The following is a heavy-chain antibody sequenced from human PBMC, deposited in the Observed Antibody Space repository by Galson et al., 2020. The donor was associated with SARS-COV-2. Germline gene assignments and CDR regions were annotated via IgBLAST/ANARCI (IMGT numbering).Heavy chain of an antibody. J-gene: IGHJ4*02. CDR2: IDPSDSYT. CDR1: GYSFTSYW. CDR3: ARISIYCSGGSCYLAFDY. V-gene: IGHV5-10-1*01. D-gene: IGHD2-15*01. Sequence: GESLKISCKGSGYSFTSYWISWVRQMPGKGLEWMGRIDPSDSYTNYSPSFQGHVTISADKSISTAYLQWSSLKASDTAMYYCARISIYCSGGSCYLAFDYWGQGTLVTVSS.